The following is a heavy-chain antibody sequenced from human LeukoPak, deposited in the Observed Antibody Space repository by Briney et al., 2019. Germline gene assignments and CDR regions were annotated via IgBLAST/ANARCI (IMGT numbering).Heavy chain of an antibody. CDR1: GGSISSYY. Sequence: SETLSLTRTVSGGSISSYYWNWIRQPPGKGLEWIGYIYTSGSTNYNPSLKSRVTISLDTSKNQFSLKLSSVTAADTAVYYCARRRPEAFDIWGQGTMVTVSS. CDR2: IYTSGST. V-gene: IGHV4-4*09. CDR3: ARRRPEAFDI. J-gene: IGHJ3*02.